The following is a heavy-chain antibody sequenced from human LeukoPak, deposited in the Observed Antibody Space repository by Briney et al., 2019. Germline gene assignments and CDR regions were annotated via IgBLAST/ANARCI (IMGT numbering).Heavy chain of an antibody. J-gene: IGHJ6*02. Sequence: PGRSPRLSCAASGFTFSSYGMHWVRQAPGKGLEWVAVISYDGSNKYYADSVKGRFTISRDNSKNTLYLQMNSLRAEDTAVYYCAKDRYRYSNYVGGSYYYYYGMDVWGQGTTVTVSS. CDR3: AKDRYRYSNYVGGSYYYYYGMDV. CDR2: ISYDGSNK. V-gene: IGHV3-30*18. D-gene: IGHD4-11*01. CDR1: GFTFSSYG.